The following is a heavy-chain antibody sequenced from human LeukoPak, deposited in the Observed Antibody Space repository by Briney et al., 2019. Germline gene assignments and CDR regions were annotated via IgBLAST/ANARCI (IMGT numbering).Heavy chain of an antibody. V-gene: IGHV1-69*01. J-gene: IGHJ4*02. D-gene: IGHD3-9*01. CDR2: IIPIFGTA. Sequence: SVKVSCKASGGTFSSYAISLVRQAPGQGLEWMGGIIPIFGTANYAQKFQGRVTITADESTSTAYMELSSLRSEDTAVYYCARGLVYYDILRNYFDYWGQGTLVTVSS. CDR3: ARGLVYYDILRNYFDY. CDR1: GGTFSSYA.